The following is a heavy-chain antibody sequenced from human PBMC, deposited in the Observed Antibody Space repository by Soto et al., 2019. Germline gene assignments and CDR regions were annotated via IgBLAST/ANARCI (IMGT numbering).Heavy chain of an antibody. J-gene: IGHJ4*02. CDR1: GGSISSGGYY. CDR2: IHYSGRST. CDR3: ATGQIAYLDY. V-gene: IGHV4-31*03. Sequence: QVQLQESVPGLVKPSQTLSLTCSVSGGSISSGGYYWSWIRQHPGKGLEWIAYIHYSGRSTYSNPSLQRRVTISLDTSKNQFSLKLSSGSVANTAVSYCATGQIAYLDYWGQGTLVTVSS.